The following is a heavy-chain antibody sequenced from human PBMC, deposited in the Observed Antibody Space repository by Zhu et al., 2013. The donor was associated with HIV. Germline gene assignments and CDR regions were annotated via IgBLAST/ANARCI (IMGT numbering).Heavy chain of an antibody. Sequence: QVQLVQSGAEVKKPGASVKVSCKASGYTFISYDINWVRQAPGQGLEWMGGIIPIFATANYAQKFQGRVTITTDKSTSTAYMELSSLRSEDTAIYYCARGDYDSSGFDNWGQGTLVTVSS. CDR3: ARGDYDSSGFDN. CDR1: GYTFISYD. J-gene: IGHJ4*02. V-gene: IGHV1-69*06. CDR2: IIPIFATA. D-gene: IGHD3-22*01.